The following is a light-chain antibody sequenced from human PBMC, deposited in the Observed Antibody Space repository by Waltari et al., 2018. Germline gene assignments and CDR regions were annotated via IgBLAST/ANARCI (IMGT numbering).Light chain of an antibody. CDR3: LQYNDVPWT. CDR2: KAS. CDR1: QTISSW. J-gene: IGKJ1*01. Sequence: DIQMTQSHSTLSASVGDRVTITCRASQTISSWLAWYQQKQGKVPKLLIYKASNLESGVPSRFSGSASGKEFTLTISSLQPDDFATYYCLQYNDVPWTFGQGTRVEIK. V-gene: IGKV1-5*03.